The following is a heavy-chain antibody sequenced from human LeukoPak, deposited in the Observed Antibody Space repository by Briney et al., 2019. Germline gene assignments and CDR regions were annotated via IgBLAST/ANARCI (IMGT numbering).Heavy chain of an antibody. V-gene: IGHV3-74*01. CDR1: GFTFSRYW. CDR2: LNSDGSST. J-gene: IGHJ4*02. Sequence: GGSLRLSCVASGFTFSRYWMHWVRQAPGKGLVWVSHLNSDGSSTTYADSVKGRFTISRDSDKNTLYLQINSLRAEDTAVYYCARDGLVAITFDYWGQGILVTVSS. CDR3: ARDGLVAITFDY. D-gene: IGHD2-15*01.